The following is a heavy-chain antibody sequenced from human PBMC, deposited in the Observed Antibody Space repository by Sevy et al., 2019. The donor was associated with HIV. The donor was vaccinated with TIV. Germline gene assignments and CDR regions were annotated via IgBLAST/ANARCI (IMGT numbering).Heavy chain of an antibody. V-gene: IGHV4-30-4*01. J-gene: IGHJ6*02. Sequence: SETLSLTCTVSGGSISSGDYYWSWIRQPPGKGLEWIGYIYYSGSTYYDPSLKSRVTISVDTSKNQFSLKLSSVTAADTAVYYCAREGVDCTNGVSFPYYYYGMDVWGQGTTVTVSS. CDR2: IYYSGST. D-gene: IGHD2-8*01. CDR1: GGSISSGDYY. CDR3: AREGVDCTNGVSFPYYYYGMDV.